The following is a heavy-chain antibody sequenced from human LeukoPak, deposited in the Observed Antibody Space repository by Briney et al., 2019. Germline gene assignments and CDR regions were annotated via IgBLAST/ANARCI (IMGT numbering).Heavy chain of an antibody. Sequence: GGSLRLSCAASGFTFSSYSMNWVRQAPGKGLEWVSSISSSSSYIYYADSVKGRFTISRDNAKNSLYLQMNSLRAEDTAVYYCARIGYCSSTSCYDYYYYYYMDVWGKGTTVTVSS. D-gene: IGHD2-2*01. CDR2: ISSSSSYI. V-gene: IGHV3-21*01. CDR1: GFTFSSYS. J-gene: IGHJ6*03. CDR3: ARIGYCSSTSCYDYYYYYYMDV.